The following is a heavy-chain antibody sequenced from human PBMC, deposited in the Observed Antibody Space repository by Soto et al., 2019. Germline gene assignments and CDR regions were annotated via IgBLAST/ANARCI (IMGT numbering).Heavy chain of an antibody. V-gene: IGHV3-23*01. CDR1: GFTFNRYA. CDR3: AKGGGSGSYYGNGDYYFTY. J-gene: IGHJ4*02. CDR2: ISGSGGST. Sequence: PGGSLRLSCAASGFTFNRYAMSWVRQAPGKGLEWVSTISGSGGSTYYADSVQGRFSISRDNSKNTLSLQVNSLRAEDTAIYYCAKGGGSGSYYGNGDYYFTYGGQGPLVTVSS. D-gene: IGHD3-10*01.